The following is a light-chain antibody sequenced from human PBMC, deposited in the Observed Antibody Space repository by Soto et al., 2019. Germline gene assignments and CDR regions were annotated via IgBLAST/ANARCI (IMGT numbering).Light chain of an antibody. V-gene: IGLV2-23*02. Sequence: QSVLTQPASMSGSPGQSITISCTGTSSDVGNYNLVSWYQQHPGKAPKAMIYEVNKRPSGISSRFSGSKSGITASLTISGLQAEDEADYYCCSFARSSTWIFGGGTKVTVL. CDR2: EVN. J-gene: IGLJ2*01. CDR3: CSFARSSTWI. CDR1: SSDVGNYNL.